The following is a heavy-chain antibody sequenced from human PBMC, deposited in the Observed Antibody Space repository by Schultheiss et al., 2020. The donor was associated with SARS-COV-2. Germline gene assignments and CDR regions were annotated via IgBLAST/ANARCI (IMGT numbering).Heavy chain of an antibody. CDR2: IYYSGST. Sequence: LSLTCTVSGGSISSGGYYWSWIRQHPGKGLEWIGYIYYSGSTYYNPSLKSRVTISVDTSKNQFSLKLSSVTAADTAVYYCARRRMAYYYDSSGSDPLNYFDYWGQGTLVTVSS. CDR3: ARRRMAYYYDSSGSDPLNYFDY. CDR1: GGSISSGGYY. J-gene: IGHJ4*02. D-gene: IGHD3-22*01. V-gene: IGHV4-31*03.